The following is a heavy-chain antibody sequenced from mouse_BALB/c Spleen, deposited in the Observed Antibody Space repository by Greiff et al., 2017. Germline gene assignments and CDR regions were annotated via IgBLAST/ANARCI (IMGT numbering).Heavy chain of an antibody. J-gene: IGHJ1*01. CDR1: GYAFSSYW. CDR2: IYPGDGDT. D-gene: IGHD1-1*01. CDR3: ARTITTVVAEGYFDV. Sequence: VKLMESGAELVRPGSSVKISCKASGYAFSSYWMNWVKQRPGQGLEWIGQIYPGDGDTNYNGKFKGKATLTADKSSSTAYMQLSSLTSEDSAVYFCARTITTVVAEGYFDVWGAGTTVTVSS. V-gene: IGHV1-80*01.